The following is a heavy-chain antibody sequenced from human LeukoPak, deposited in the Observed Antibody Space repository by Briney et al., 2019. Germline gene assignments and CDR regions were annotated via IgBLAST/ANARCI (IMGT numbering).Heavy chain of an antibody. Sequence: SETLSLTCTVSGGSVSSGSYYWSWIRQPPGQGLEWIGYIYYSGSTNYNPSLKSRVTISVDTSKNQFSLKLSSVTAADTAVYYCARFLQATVTTFDYWGQGTLVTVSS. V-gene: IGHV4-61*01. CDR2: IYYSGST. D-gene: IGHD4-17*01. CDR1: GGSVSSGSYY. CDR3: ARFLQATVTTFDY. J-gene: IGHJ4*02.